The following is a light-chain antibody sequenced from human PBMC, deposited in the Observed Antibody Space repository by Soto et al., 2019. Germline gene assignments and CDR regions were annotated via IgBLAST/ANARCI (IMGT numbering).Light chain of an antibody. Sequence: QSALTQSRSVSGSPGQSITISCTGTSSDVGGYSYVSWYQQHPGKAPKLMIYDVTKRPSGVPDRFSGSKSGNTASLTISGLQAEDEADYYCCSYAGSYSYVFGTGTKLTVL. CDR1: SSDVGGYSY. V-gene: IGLV2-11*01. CDR2: DVT. CDR3: CSYAGSYSYV. J-gene: IGLJ1*01.